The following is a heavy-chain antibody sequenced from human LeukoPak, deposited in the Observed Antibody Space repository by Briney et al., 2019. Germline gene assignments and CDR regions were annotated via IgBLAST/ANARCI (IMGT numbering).Heavy chain of an antibody. CDR1: GFTFTSSA. CDR2: IVVGSGNT. CDR3: ATDPTGYYDSSGQFDY. J-gene: IGHJ4*02. V-gene: IGHV1-58*02. D-gene: IGHD3-22*01. Sequence: SVKVSCKASGFTFTSSAMQWVRQARGQRLEWIGWIVVGSGNTNYAQKFQERVTITRDMSTSTAYMELSSLRSEDTAVYYCATDPTGYYDSSGQFDYWGQGTLVTVSS.